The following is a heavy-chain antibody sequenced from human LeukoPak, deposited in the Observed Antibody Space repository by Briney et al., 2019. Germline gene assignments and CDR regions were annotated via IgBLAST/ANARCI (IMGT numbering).Heavy chain of an antibody. CDR2: MFHSGIT. Sequence: SETLSLTCTVSGDSIFNSLYYWGWIRQSPERGLEWIGSMFHSGITYYNPSLKTRATISIDTSKNKFSLKVNSVTAADTAMYYCARDRGLWLGEARDAFDIWGQGTMVTVFS. V-gene: IGHV4-39*07. CDR1: GDSIFNSLYY. J-gene: IGHJ3*02. D-gene: IGHD3-10*01. CDR3: ARDRGLWLGEARDAFDI.